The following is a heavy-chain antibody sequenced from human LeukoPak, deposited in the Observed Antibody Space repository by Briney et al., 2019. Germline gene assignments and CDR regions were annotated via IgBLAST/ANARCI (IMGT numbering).Heavy chain of an antibody. Sequence: SETLSLTCAVYGGSFSGYYWSWIRQPPGKGLEWIGEINHSGSTNYNPSLKSRVTISVDTSKNQFSLKLSSVTAADTAVYYCASERYSYGSCDYWGQGTLVTVSS. CDR2: INHSGST. V-gene: IGHV4-34*01. CDR3: ASERYSYGSCDY. CDR1: GGSFSGYY. J-gene: IGHJ4*02. D-gene: IGHD5-18*01.